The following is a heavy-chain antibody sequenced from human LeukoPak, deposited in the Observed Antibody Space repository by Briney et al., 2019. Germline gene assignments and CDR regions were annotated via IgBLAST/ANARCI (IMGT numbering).Heavy chain of an antibody. D-gene: IGHD4-17*01. J-gene: IGHJ4*02. CDR2: ISSSSSYI. CDR3: ARAPDYGDYDYFDY. Sequence: GGALRLSCAASGFTFSSYSMNWVRQAPGKGLEWVSSISSSSSYIYYADSVKGRFTISRDNAKNSLYLQMNSLRAEDTAVYYCARAPDYGDYDYFDYWGQGTLVTVSS. CDR1: GFTFSSYS. V-gene: IGHV3-21*01.